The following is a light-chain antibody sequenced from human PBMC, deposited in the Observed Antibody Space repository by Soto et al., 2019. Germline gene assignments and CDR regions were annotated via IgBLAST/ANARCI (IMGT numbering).Light chain of an antibody. Sequence: QSALTQPASVSGSPGESITISCTGTSSDVGGRDWVSWYQQHPGKAPKLMIYDVSHRPSGISDLFSGSKFGNTASLTISGSQADDEADYYCCSYATGSIYVFATGTKLTVL. V-gene: IGLV2-14*03. CDR1: SSDVGGRDW. J-gene: IGLJ1*01. CDR2: DVS. CDR3: CSYATGSIYV.